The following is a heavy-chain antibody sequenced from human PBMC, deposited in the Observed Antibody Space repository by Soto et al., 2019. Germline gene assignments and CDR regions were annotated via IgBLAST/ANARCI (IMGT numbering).Heavy chain of an antibody. J-gene: IGHJ5*02. CDR2: IIPILGIA. CDR1: GGTFISYT. Sequence: SVKVSCKASGGTFISYTISWVRQAPGQGLEWMGRIIPILGIANYAQKFQGRVTITAEKSTSTAYMELSSLRSEGTAVYYCARENLNWFDPWGQGTLVTVSS. V-gene: IGHV1-69*04. CDR3: ARENLNWFDP.